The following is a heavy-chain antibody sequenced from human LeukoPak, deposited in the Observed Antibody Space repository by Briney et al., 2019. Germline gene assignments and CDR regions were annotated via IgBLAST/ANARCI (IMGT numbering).Heavy chain of an antibody. J-gene: IGHJ3*01. V-gene: IGHV3-23*01. CDR3: ARSVNSAKFISGKPFDL. CDR1: GFTFSNSA. CDR2: ISAGGDIK. Sequence: GRSLRLSCSASGFTFSNSALSWVRQAPGKGLEWVAGISAGGDIKYTAGSVRGRCTISRDNSKNTLFLEMDSLTGEDAAVYYCARSVNSAKFISGKPFDLWGQGAMVTVSS. D-gene: IGHD5-18*01.